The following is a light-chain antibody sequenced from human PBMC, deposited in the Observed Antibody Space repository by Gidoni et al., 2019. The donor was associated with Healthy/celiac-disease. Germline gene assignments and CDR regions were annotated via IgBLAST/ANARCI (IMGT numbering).Light chain of an antibody. V-gene: IGKV2-29*02. CDR3: MQGIHLPWT. J-gene: IGKJ1*01. CDR1: QRLLQSDGKTY. CDR2: EVS. Sequence: EIVMTQTPLSLSVTPGQPASISCKSSQRLLQSDGKTYLYWYLQKPGQSPQLLIYEVSRRFSGVPDRFNCSGSGTDFTLKISRVEAEDVGVYYCMQGIHLPWTFGQGTKVEIK.